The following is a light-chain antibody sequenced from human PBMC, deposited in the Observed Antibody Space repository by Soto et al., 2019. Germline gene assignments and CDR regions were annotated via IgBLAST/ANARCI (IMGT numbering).Light chain of an antibody. V-gene: IGKV3-20*01. CDR3: QQYGVSPRT. CDR1: QSINNNY. J-gene: IGKJ1*01. Sequence: EILLTQSPGALSLSPGERATLSCRASQSINNNYLAWYQQKRGQAPRLLIYGASSRATGIPDRFSGSGSGTDFTLTIRRLEPEDFAVYYCQQYGVSPRTFGQGTKVEIK. CDR2: GAS.